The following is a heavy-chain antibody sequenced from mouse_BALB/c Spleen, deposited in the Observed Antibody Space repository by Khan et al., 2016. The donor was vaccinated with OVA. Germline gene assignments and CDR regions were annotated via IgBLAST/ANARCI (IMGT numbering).Heavy chain of an antibody. CDR2: IDPPNGNT. Sequence: VQLKQSGAELVKSGATVTLSCTASGLNINATYMHWLKQWPEQGLEWIGRIDPPNGNTTSDPKFHGKTTITADTSSDSTYLQRSSLTSDDTAVYYCARMARKWGQGTTLTVSS. CDR3: ARMARK. J-gene: IGHJ2*01. CDR1: GLNINATY. V-gene: IGHV14-3*02.